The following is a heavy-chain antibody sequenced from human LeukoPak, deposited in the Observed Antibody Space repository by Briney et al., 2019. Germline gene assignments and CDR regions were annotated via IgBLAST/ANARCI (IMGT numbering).Heavy chain of an antibody. CDR1: GYTLTEKS. CDR3: TTCLNGAGQPVAIYYYGMDV. J-gene: IGHJ6*02. D-gene: IGHD2-2*01. V-gene: IGHV1-24*01. Sequence: ASVKVSCKVSGYTLTEKSIHWVRQAPGGALEWMGGFDPEDGETVYAPKFQGRVTMTEDTSADTAYMELSSLRSEGTAVYYCTTCLNGAGQPVAIYYYGMDVWGQGTTVTVSS. CDR2: FDPEDGET.